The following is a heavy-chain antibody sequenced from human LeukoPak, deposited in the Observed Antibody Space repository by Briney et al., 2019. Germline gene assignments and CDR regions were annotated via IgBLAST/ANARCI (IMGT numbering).Heavy chain of an antibody. CDR2: IYSGGST. V-gene: IGHV3-66*02. J-gene: IGHJ6*03. CDR1: GFTVSSNY. CDR3: ARDSGRNYYYYMDV. D-gene: IGHD5-12*01. Sequence: GGSLRLSCAASGFTVSSNYMSWVRQAPGKGLEWVSVIYSGGSTYHADSVKGRFTISRDNSKNTLYLQMNSLRAEDTAAYYCARDSGRNYYYYMDVWGKGTTVTVSS.